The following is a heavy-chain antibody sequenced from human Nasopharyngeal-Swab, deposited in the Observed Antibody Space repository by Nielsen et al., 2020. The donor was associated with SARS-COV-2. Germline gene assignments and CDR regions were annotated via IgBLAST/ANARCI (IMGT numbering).Heavy chain of an antibody. J-gene: IGHJ6*03. CDR2: IYYSGST. CDR3: AGQGQVFCSGGSPFCYYYYMDV. Sequence: SETLSLTCTVSGGSISSSSYYWGWIRQPPGKGLEWIGSIYYSGSTYYNPSLKSRVTISVDTSKNQFSLKLSSVTAADTAVYYCAGQGQVFCSGGSPFCYYYYMDVWGKGTTVTVSS. V-gene: IGHV4-39*01. D-gene: IGHD2-15*01. CDR1: GGSISSSSYY.